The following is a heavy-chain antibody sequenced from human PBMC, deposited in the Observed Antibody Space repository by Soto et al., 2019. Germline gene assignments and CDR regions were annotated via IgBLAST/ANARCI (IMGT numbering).Heavy chain of an antibody. V-gene: IGHV4-4*02. J-gene: IGHJ5*01. Sequence: SETLSLTCTLSGGSVRAPDWWNWVRQSPDKGLEWIAEVHISGQSNYNPSLRSRVSVSIDSSKNQFYLNLNSVTAADTAIYYCARVRHGCSANNCYFDPWGQGTQVTVSS. D-gene: IGHD1-1*01. CDR2: VHISGQS. CDR3: ARVRHGCSANNCYFDP. CDR1: GGSVRAPDW.